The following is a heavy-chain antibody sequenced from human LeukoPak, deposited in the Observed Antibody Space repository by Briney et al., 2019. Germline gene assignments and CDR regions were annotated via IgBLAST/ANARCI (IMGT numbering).Heavy chain of an antibody. J-gene: IGHJ4*02. CDR3: TAEKNGSPHY. CDR2: IYYTGST. CDR1: RVSVSSSTYY. V-gene: IGHV4-39*07. Sequence: SGTLSLTCTVSRVSVSSSTYYWSWVRQPPGKGLEWIASIYYTGSTYYNPSLKSRVTISLDMSKNEFFLTMTSVTAADTAVYFCTAEKNGSPHYWGQGTQVTVSS. D-gene: IGHD2-8*01.